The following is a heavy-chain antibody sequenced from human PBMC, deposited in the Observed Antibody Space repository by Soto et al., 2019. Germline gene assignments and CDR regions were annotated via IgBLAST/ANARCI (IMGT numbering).Heavy chain of an antibody. CDR2: ISWNSGNL. Sequence: DVQLVESGGGLVQPGRSLRLSCAASGFTFDDYAMHWVRQGPGKGLEWVSSISWNSGNLGYADSVKGRFTISRDNAKNSLYLQMNSLRREDTALYYCAKGASTTVFAFNDYWGQGTLVTVSS. V-gene: IGHV3-9*01. J-gene: IGHJ4*02. CDR1: GFTFDDYA. D-gene: IGHD4-17*01. CDR3: AKGASTTVFAFNDY.